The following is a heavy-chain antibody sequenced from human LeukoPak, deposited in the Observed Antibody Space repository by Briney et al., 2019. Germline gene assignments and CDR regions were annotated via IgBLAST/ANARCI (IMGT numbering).Heavy chain of an antibody. CDR2: IYYSGST. J-gene: IGHJ6*04. CDR3: ARNDILTGYGMDV. D-gene: IGHD3-9*01. CDR1: GGSISSYY. V-gene: IGHV4-59*08. Sequence: SETLSLTCTVSGGSISSYYWSWIRQPPGKGLEWIGYIYYSGSTNYNPSLKSQVTISVDTSKNQFPLKLSSVTAADTAVYYCARNDILTGYGMDVWGKGTTVTISS.